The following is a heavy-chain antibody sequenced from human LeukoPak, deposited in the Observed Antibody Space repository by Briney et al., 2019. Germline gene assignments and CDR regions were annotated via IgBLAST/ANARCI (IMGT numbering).Heavy chain of an antibody. V-gene: IGHV3-9*01. CDR3: AKDKRNTIFGVVFFDY. D-gene: IGHD3-3*01. CDR2: ISWNSGSI. CDR1: GFTFDDYA. Sequence: PGGSLRLSCAASGFTFDDYAMHWVRQAPGKGLEWVSGISWNSGSIGYADSVKGRFTISRDNAKNSLYLQMNSLRAEDTAVYYCAKDKRNTIFGVVFFDYWGQGTLVTVSS. J-gene: IGHJ4*02.